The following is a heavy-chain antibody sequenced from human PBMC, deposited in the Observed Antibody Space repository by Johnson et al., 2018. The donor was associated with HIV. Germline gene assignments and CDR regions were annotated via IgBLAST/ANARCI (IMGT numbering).Heavy chain of an antibody. V-gene: IGHV3-7*04. J-gene: IGHJ3*02. CDR1: GFTFSSYW. D-gene: IGHD6-19*01. CDR3: AGENIPGIAVYGGAFDI. CDR2: IKQDGSEK. Sequence: VQLVESGGGLVKPGGSLRLSCAASGFTFSSYWMSWVRQVPGKGLEWVANIKQDGSEKYYVDSVKGRFTISRDNAKNSLYVQMSSLRAEDTAVYFCAGENIPGIAVYGGAFDIWGQGTMVTVSS.